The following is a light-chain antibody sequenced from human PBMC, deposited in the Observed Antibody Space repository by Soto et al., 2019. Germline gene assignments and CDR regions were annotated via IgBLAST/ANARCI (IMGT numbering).Light chain of an antibody. V-gene: IGKV3-20*01. CDR1: QSVSSNL. CDR2: GAS. CDR3: RQYGRSLASA. J-gene: IGKJ4*01. Sequence: EIVLTQSPGTLSLSPGERATLSCRASQSVSSNLLAWYQEQPGQAPRLLIYGASTRATGIPDRFSGSGSGTNFTLAISTLEPEDFAVYYCRQYGRSLASAIGGGTKVDIK.